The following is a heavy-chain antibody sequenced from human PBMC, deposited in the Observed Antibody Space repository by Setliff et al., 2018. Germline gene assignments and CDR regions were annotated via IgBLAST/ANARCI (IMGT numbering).Heavy chain of an antibody. D-gene: IGHD3-16*01. V-gene: IGHV3-15*07. J-gene: IGHJ3*01. CDR1: GFTFSNAW. CDR3: TTDPSPTFGGVIGAAFDF. Sequence: GGSLRLSCAASGFTFSNAWMNWVRQAPGKGLEWVGRIKGKTDGFTTDYAAPVKGRFTISRDDSKNTMYLQMNSLKTEDTAVYYCTTDPSPTFGGVIGAAFDFWGQGTMVTVSS. CDR2: IKGKTDGFTT.